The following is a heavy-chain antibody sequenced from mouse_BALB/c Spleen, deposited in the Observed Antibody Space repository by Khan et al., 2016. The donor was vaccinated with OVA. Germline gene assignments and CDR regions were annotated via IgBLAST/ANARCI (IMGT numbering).Heavy chain of an antibody. CDR2: IFPGTGTT. J-gene: IGHJ3*01. Sequence: QVQLQQSGAELVKPGASVKLSCKTSGYTFTNYWIQWVKQRPGQGLGWIGEIFPGTGTTYYNENFKAKATLTIDTSSNTAYMQLSSLTSEDSADYYCARGYFGNYEFAYWGQGTLVTVSA. D-gene: IGHD2-1*01. CDR3: ARGYFGNYEFAY. V-gene: IGHV1S132*01. CDR1: GYTFTNYW.